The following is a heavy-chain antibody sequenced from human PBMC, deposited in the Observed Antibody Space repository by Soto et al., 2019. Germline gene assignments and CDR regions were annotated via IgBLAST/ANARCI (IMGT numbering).Heavy chain of an antibody. Sequence: SETLSLTCIVSGGSISNYYWSWIRQPPGKGLEWIGYIYYSGITNYNPSLTSRVTISVDTSKNQFSLKLSSVTAADTAVYYCARHRYSYGVYYFDYWGQGTLVTVS. J-gene: IGHJ4*02. V-gene: IGHV4-59*08. CDR2: IYYSGIT. D-gene: IGHD5-18*01. CDR3: ARHRYSYGVYYFDY. CDR1: GGSISNYY.